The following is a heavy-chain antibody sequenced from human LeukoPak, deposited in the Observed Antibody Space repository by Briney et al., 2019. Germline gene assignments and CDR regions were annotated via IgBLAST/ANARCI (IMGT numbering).Heavy chain of an antibody. CDR2: ISPNSGGT. CDR3: ARDIYYYDSSGYWPFDY. V-gene: IGHV1-2*02. CDR1: GYTFTGYY. D-gene: IGHD3-22*01. J-gene: IGHJ4*02. Sequence: ASVKVSCKASGYTFTGYYMHWVRQAPGQGLEWMGWISPNSGGTNYAQKFQGRVTMTRDTSISTAYMELSRLRSDDTAVYYCARDIYYYDSSGYWPFDYWGQGTLVTVSS.